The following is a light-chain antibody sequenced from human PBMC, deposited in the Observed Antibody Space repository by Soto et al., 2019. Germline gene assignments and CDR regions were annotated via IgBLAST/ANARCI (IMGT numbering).Light chain of an antibody. CDR3: QAWGTGGV. Sequence: QPVLTQSPSASASPGASVNLTCTLSSGHSDYAIDWHQQQPEKGPRYLMKVTSDGSHTKGDGIPDRFSGSSSGADRYLTISSLRSDDEADYYCQAWGTGGVFGGGTKLTVL. J-gene: IGLJ3*02. CDR1: SGHSDYA. V-gene: IGLV4-69*01. CDR2: VTSDGSH.